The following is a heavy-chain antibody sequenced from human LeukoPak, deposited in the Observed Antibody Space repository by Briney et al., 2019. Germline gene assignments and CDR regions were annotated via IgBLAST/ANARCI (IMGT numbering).Heavy chain of an antibody. CDR2: IYHSGST. D-gene: IGHD1-7*01. J-gene: IGHJ4*02. V-gene: IGHV4-30-2*01. Sequence: SETLSLTCTVSGGSISSGGYYWSWIRQPPGKGLEWIGYIYHSGSTYYNPSLKSRVTISVDRSKNQFSLKLSSVTAADTAVYYCARGGPGTPVDYWGQGTLVTVCS. CDR1: GGSISSGGYY. CDR3: ARGGPGTPVDY.